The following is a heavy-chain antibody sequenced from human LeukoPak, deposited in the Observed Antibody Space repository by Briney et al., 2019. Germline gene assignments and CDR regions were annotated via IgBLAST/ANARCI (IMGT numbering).Heavy chain of an antibody. V-gene: IGHV3-33*01. Sequence: QPGRSLRLSCAASGFTFSSYGMHWVRQAPSKGLEWVAVIWYDGSNKYYADSVKGRFTISRDNSKNTLYLQMNSLRAEDTAVYYCARGYCSSTSCPLDYWGQGTLVTVSS. J-gene: IGHJ4*02. CDR2: IWYDGSNK. CDR1: GFTFSSYG. CDR3: ARGYCSSTSCPLDY. D-gene: IGHD2-2*01.